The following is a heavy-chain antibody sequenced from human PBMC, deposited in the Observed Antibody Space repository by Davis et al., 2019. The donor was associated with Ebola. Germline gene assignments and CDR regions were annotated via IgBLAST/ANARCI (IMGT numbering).Heavy chain of an antibody. D-gene: IGHD1-26*01. V-gene: IGHV1-18*01. J-gene: IGHJ6*04. CDR3: ARDQASSGSYYEVYYYGMDV. Sequence: ASVQVSCNASSYTFTSYGISWVRQAPVQGLEWMGWISAYNGNTNYAQKLQGRVTMTTDTSTSTAYMELRSLRSDDTAVYYCARDQASSGSYYEVYYYGMDVWGKGTTVTVSS. CDR2: ISAYNGNT. CDR1: SYTFTSYG.